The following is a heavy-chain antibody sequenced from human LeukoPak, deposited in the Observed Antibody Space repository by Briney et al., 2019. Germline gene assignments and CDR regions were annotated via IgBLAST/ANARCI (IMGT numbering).Heavy chain of an antibody. Sequence: ASVKVSCKASGYTFTNYYMHWVRQAPGQGLEWMGIINPSDGIATYAQKFQGRVTMTRNTSISTAYMELSSLRSEDTAVYYCARATSYDFWSGYFSPGNYYYYGMDVWGQGTTVTVSS. V-gene: IGHV1-46*01. J-gene: IGHJ6*02. CDR1: GYTFTNYY. CDR3: ARATSYDFWSGYFSPGNYYYYGMDV. CDR2: INPSDGIA. D-gene: IGHD3-3*01.